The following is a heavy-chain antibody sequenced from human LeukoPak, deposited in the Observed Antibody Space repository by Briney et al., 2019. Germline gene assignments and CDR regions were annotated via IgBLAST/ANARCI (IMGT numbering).Heavy chain of an antibody. D-gene: IGHD6-6*01. J-gene: IGHJ6*03. CDR2: IYYSGST. CDR1: GGSISSGGYY. Sequence: PSETLSLTCTVSGGSISSGGYYWSWIRQHPGKGLEWIGYIYYSGSTYYNPSLKSRVTISVDTSKNQFSLKLSSVTAADTAVYYCARDALEYSSSSGFDDYYVDVWGKGTTVTVSS. CDR3: ARDALEYSSSSGFDDYYVDV. V-gene: IGHV4-31*03.